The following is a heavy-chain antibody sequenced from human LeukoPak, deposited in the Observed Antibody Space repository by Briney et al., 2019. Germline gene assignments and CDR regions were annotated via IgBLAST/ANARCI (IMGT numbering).Heavy chain of an antibody. Sequence: GGSLRLSCAASGFTFNSYWMHWVRQAPGKGLVWVSRINSDGSSTNYADSVKGRFTISRDNAKNMLYLQMNSLRAEDTAVYYCVSFYETYWGRGTLVTVSS. CDR3: VSFYETY. J-gene: IGHJ4*02. V-gene: IGHV3-74*01. D-gene: IGHD2/OR15-2a*01. CDR2: INSDGSST. CDR1: GFTFNSYW.